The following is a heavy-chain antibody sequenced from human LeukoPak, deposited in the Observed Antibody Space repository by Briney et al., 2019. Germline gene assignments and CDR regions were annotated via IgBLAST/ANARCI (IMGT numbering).Heavy chain of an antibody. D-gene: IGHD5-18*01. V-gene: IGHV3-20*04. CDR3: ARSAFFPSSPWIQLWSYFDY. J-gene: IGHJ4*02. CDR1: GFTFDDYG. Sequence: GGSLRLSCAASGFTFDDYGMSRVRQAPGKGLEWVSGINWNGGSTGYADSVKGRFTISRDNAKNSLYLQMNSLRAEDTALYYCARSAFFPSSPWIQLWSYFDYWGQGTLVTVSS. CDR2: INWNGGST.